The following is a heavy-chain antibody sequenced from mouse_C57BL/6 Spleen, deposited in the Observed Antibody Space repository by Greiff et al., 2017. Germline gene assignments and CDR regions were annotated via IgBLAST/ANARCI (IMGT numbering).Heavy chain of an antibody. D-gene: IGHD1-1*01. J-gene: IGHJ4*01. CDR3: ARATTVVDYAMDY. CDR2: IYPGDGDT. CDR1: GYAFSSSW. V-gene: IGHV1-82*01. Sequence: QVQLKESGPELVKPGASVKISCKASGYAFSSSWMNWVKQRPGKGLEWIGRIYPGDGDTNYNGKFKGKATLTADKSSSTAYMQLSRLTSEDSAVYFCARATTVVDYAMDYWGQGTSVTVSS.